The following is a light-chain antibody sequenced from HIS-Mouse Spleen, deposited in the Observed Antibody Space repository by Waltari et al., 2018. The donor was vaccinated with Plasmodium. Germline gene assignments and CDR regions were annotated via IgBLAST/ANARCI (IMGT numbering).Light chain of an antibody. CDR3: QQYYSYPFT. Sequence: AIRMTQSPSSFSASTGDRFTITCRASQCISSYLAWYQQKPGKAPKLLIYAASTLQSGVPSRFSGSGSGTDFTLTISCLQSEDFATYYCQQYYSYPFTFGPGTKVDIK. CDR2: AAS. V-gene: IGKV1-8*01. J-gene: IGKJ3*01. CDR1: QCISSY.